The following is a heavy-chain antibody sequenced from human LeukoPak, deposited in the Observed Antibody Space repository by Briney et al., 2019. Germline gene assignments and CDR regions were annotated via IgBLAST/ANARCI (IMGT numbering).Heavy chain of an antibody. CDR3: ARDSRGTMVRGVTGYYYYMDV. CDR2: TYRGDAT. J-gene: IGHJ6*03. V-gene: IGHV3-53*01. CDR1: GFTVSNIY. D-gene: IGHD3-10*01. Sequence: PGGSLRLSCAASGFTVSNIYISWVRQAPGQGLEWVSVTYRGDATNYAESVKGRFSISRDNSKNTLYLQMNSLRAEDTAVYYCARDSRGTMVRGVTGYYYYMDVWGKGTTVTISS.